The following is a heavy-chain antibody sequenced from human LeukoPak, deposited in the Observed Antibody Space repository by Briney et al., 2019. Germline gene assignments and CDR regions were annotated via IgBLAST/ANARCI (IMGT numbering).Heavy chain of an antibody. CDR3: ARDPEGAGSFNDY. CDR1: GFTFSSYS. CDR2: ISSSSSYI. D-gene: IGHD1-26*01. Sequence: GGSLRLSCAASGFTFSSYSMNWVRQAPGKGLEWVSSISSSSSYIYYADSVKGRFTTSRDNAKNSLYLQMNSLRAEDTAVYYCARDPEGAGSFNDYWGQGTLVTVSS. V-gene: IGHV3-21*01. J-gene: IGHJ4*02.